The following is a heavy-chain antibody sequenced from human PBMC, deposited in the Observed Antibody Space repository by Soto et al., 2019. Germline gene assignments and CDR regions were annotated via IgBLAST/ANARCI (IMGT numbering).Heavy chain of an antibody. D-gene: IGHD2-15*01. CDR1: GYTFTSYD. J-gene: IGHJ2*01. CDR3: ARGLVVVSATYWYFDI. V-gene: IGHV1-8*01. CDR2: MNPNSGKA. Sequence: QVQLVQSGAEVKKPGASVKVSCKASGYTFTSYDINWVRQAAGQGLEWIGWMNPNSGKAVYAQKLQGIVTMDGNSSTTTAYLELSSLRSDDTAVYFCARGLVVVSATYWYFDIWGRGTLVTVSS.